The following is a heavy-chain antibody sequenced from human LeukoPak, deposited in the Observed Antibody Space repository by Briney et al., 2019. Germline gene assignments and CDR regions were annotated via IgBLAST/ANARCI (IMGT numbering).Heavy chain of an antibody. D-gene: IGHD6-19*01. J-gene: IGHJ3*02. CDR1: GGSISSYY. V-gene: IGHV4-4*07. CDR3: ARDRPDSSGWYTIGDASDI. Sequence: PSETLSLTCTVSGGSISSYYWSWIRRPAGKGLEWIGRIYTSGSTNYNPSLKSRVTMSVDTSKNQFSLKLSSVTAADTAVYYCARDRPDSSGWYTIGDASDIWGQGTMVTVSS. CDR2: IYTSGST.